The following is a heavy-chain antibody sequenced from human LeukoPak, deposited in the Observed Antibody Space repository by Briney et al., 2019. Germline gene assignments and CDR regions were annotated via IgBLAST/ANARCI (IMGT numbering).Heavy chain of an antibody. J-gene: IGHJ4*02. CDR3: ARQKGVRTGKYYFDY. CDR2: IYPGDSDT. D-gene: IGHD3-10*01. Sequence: GESLKISCKGSGYSFTSYWIGWVRQMPGKGLEWMGIIYPGDSDTRYSPSFQGQVTISADKSISTAYLQWSSLKAPDTAMYYCARQKGVRTGKYYFDYWGQGTLVTVSS. V-gene: IGHV5-51*01. CDR1: GYSFTSYW.